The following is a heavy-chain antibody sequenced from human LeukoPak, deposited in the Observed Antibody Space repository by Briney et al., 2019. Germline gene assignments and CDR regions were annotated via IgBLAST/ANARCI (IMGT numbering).Heavy chain of an antibody. V-gene: IGHV3-21*01. Sequence: PGGSLRLSCAASGFTFSSYSMNWVRQAPGKGLEWVSSISSSSSYIYYADSVKGRFTISRDNAKNSLYPQMNSLRAEDTAVYYCARDQLSIAVAGTIDYWGQGTLVTVSS. CDR2: ISSSSSYI. CDR3: ARDQLSIAVAGTIDY. CDR1: GFTFSSYS. D-gene: IGHD6-19*01. J-gene: IGHJ4*02.